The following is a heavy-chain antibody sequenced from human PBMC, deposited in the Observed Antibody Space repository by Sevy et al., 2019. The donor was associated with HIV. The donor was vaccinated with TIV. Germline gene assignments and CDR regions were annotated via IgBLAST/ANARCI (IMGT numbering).Heavy chain of an antibody. CDR2: ISNSGTTI. CDR1: GFTFSSYE. D-gene: IGHD4-17*01. CDR3: ARDLPPSATTVAHFDY. Sequence: GGSLRLSCAASGFTFSSYEMNWVRQAPGKGLEWVSYISNSGTTISYSDSVRGRFSISRDNARNSLCLQMKSLRAEDTAVYYCARDLPPSATTVAHFDYWGQGTLVTVSS. V-gene: IGHV3-48*03. J-gene: IGHJ4*02.